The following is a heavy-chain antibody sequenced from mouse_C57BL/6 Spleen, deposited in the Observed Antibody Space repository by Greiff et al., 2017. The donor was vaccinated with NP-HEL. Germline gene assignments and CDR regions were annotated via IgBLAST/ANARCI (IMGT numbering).Heavy chain of an antibody. CDR2: INYDGSST. CDR3: ARLTGGFDY. D-gene: IGHD1-3*01. CDR1: GFTFSDYY. Sequence: EVKVVESEGGLVQPGSSMKLSCTASGFTFSDYYMAWVRQVPEKGLEWVANINYDGSSTYYLDSLKSRFIISRDNAKNILYLQMSSLKSEDTATYYCARLTGGFDYWGQGTTLTVSS. J-gene: IGHJ2*01. V-gene: IGHV5-16*01.